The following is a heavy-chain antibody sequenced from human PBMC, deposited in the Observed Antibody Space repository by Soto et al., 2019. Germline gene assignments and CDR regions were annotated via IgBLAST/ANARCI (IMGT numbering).Heavy chain of an antibody. V-gene: IGHV1-69*13. J-gene: IGHJ6*03. CDR3: ARAQNNNYGGNSTNYYYYYMDV. Sequence: ASVKVSCKASGGTFSSYAISWVRQAPGQGLEWMGGIIPIFGTANYAQKFQGRVTITADESTSTDYMELSSLRSEDTAVYYCARAQNNNYGGNSTNYYYYYMDVWGKGTTVTVSS. CDR1: GGTFSSYA. CDR2: IIPIFGTA. D-gene: IGHD4-17*01.